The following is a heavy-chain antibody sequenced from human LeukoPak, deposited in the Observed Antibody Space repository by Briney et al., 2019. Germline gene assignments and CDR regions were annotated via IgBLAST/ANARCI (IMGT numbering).Heavy chain of an antibody. CDR2: IDHTGST. CDR1: DDSITIYY. V-gene: IGHV4-59*01. J-gene: IGHJ4*02. CDR3: ARDAEAAGTYFDY. D-gene: IGHD6-13*01. Sequence: SETLSLTCTVSDDSITIYYWTWIRQPPGKGLEWIGYIDHTGSTNYNPSLNSRVTISRDTSKNHFSLELTSATAADTAVYYCARDAEAAGTYFDYWGQGTLVTVSS.